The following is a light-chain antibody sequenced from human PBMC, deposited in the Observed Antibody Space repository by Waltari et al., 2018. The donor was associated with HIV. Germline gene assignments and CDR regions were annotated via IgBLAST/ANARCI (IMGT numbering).Light chain of an antibody. V-gene: IGLV1-44*01. CDR3: AAWDDNVNGL. CDR2: NNN. CDR1: RSNIGSTS. J-gene: IGLJ2*01. Sequence: QSVLIQPPSASGAPGQRVTISCSGRRSNIGSTSVTWYQQLPGAAPRLLVYNNNQRPSGVPDRFSGSKSGTSASLAISGLQFEDEGDYYCAAWDDNVNGLFGGGTKLTVL.